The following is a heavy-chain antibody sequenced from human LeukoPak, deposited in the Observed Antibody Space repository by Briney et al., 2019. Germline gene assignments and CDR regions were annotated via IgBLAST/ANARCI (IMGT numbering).Heavy chain of an antibody. CDR2: ISGSGVTT. D-gene: IGHD3-10*01. V-gene: IGHV3-23*01. J-gene: IGHJ5*02. CDR3: AKFFGVWFGELFWFDP. CDR1: GFTFSSYA. Sequence: GGSLRLSCAASGFTFSSYAMSWVRQAPGKGLEWVSAISGSGVTTYYADSVKGRFTISRDNSKNTLYLQMNSLRAEDTAVYYCAKFFGVWFGELFWFDPWGQGTLVTVSS.